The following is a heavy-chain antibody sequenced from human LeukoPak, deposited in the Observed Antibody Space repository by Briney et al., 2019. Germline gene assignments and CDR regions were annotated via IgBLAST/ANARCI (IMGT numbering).Heavy chain of an antibody. CDR3: ARSNNNAFDI. Sequence: ASVKVSCKASGYIFTGYYMHWARQAPGQGLEWMGWINPNSDATNSEQKFQGRVTMTRDTSTSTAYMEMSRLKSDDTAVYYCARSNNNAFDIWGQGTMVTVSS. D-gene: IGHD1/OR15-1a*01. CDR1: GYIFTGYY. V-gene: IGHV1-2*02. CDR2: INPNSDAT. J-gene: IGHJ3*02.